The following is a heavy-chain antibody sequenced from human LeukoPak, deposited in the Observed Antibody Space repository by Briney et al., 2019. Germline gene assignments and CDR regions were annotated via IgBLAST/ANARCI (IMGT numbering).Heavy chain of an antibody. J-gene: IGHJ4*02. CDR1: GGSISSYY. D-gene: IGHD1-1*01. CDR3: ARIPRNAFIDY. CDR2: IYYSGST. V-gene: IGHV4-59*01. Sequence: SETLSLTCTVSGGSISSYYWSWIRQPPGKGLEWIGYIYYSGSTNYNPSLKSRVTISVDTSKNQFSLKLSSVTAADTAVYYCARIPRNAFIDYWGQGTLVTVSS.